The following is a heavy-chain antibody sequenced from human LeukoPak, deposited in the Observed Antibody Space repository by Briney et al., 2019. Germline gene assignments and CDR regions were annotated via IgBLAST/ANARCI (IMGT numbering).Heavy chain of an antibody. J-gene: IGHJ3*02. CDR1: GYTFTGYY. Sequence: ASVKVSCKASGYTFTGYYMHWVRQAPGQGLEWMGRINPNSGGTNYAQKFQGRVTMTRDTSISTAYMELSRLRSDDTAVYYCEREDASGSPYAFDIWGQGTLVTVSS. D-gene: IGHD3-10*01. V-gene: IGHV1-2*06. CDR3: EREDASGSPYAFDI. CDR2: INPNSGGT.